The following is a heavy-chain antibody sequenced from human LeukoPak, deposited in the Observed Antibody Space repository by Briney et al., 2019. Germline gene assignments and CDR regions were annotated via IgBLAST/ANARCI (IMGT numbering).Heavy chain of an antibody. J-gene: IGHJ4*02. Sequence: PSETLSLTCTVSGGSISRGDYYWSWVRQPPGKGLEWIGYIYYSGTTYYNPSLKSRVIISVDTSKNQFSLKLSSVTAADTAVYYCAREAILSGYFDYWGQGTLVTVSS. D-gene: IGHD3-9*01. V-gene: IGHV4-30-4*01. CDR1: GGSISRGDYY. CDR2: IYYSGTT. CDR3: AREAILSGYFDY.